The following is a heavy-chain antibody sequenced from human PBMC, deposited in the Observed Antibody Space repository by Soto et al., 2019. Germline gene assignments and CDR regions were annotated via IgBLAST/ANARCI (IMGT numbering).Heavy chain of an antibody. CDR3: ASFYGDYAIDY. V-gene: IGHV1-69*13. D-gene: IGHD4-17*01. J-gene: IGHJ4*02. Sequence: GASVKVSCKASGGTFSSYAISWVRQAPGQGLEWMGGIIPIFGTANYAQKFQGRVTITADESTSTAYMELSSLRSEDTAVYYCASFYGDYAIDYWGQGTLVTVSS. CDR2: IIPIFGTA. CDR1: GGTFSSYA.